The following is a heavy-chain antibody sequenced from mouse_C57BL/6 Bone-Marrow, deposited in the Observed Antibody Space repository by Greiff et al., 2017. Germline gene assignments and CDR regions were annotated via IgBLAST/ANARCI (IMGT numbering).Heavy chain of an antibody. CDR1: GYSITSGYY. D-gene: IGHD1-2*01. V-gene: IGHV3-6*01. Sequence: VQLKESGPGLVKPSQSLSLTCSVTGYSITSGYYWNWIRQFPGNKLEWMGYISYDGSNNYNPSLKNRISITRDTSKNQFFLKLNSVTTEDTATYYCALLRPFDYWGQGTTLTVSS. J-gene: IGHJ2*01. CDR3: ALLRPFDY. CDR2: ISYDGSN.